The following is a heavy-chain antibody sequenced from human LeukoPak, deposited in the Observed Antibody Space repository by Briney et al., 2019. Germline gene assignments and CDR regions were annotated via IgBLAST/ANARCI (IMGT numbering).Heavy chain of an antibody. Sequence: PGGSLRLSCAASGFTFDDYAMHWVRQAPGKGLEWVSYISSSGSTIYYADSVKGRFTISRDNAKNSLYLQMNSLRAEDTAVYYCARGGPDYGDYGDYWGQGTLVTVSS. CDR3: ARGGPDYGDYGDY. D-gene: IGHD4-17*01. J-gene: IGHJ4*02. CDR1: GFTFDDYA. CDR2: ISSSGSTI. V-gene: IGHV3-48*03.